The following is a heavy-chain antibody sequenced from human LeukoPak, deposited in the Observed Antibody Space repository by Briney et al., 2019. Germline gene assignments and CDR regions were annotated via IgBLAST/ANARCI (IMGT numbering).Heavy chain of an antibody. CDR3: AKDCDTMVRGEWVY. D-gene: IGHD3-10*01. Sequence: PGGSLRLSCAASGFTFSSYAMSWVRQAPGKGLEWVSAISGSGGSTYHADSVKGRFTISRDNSKNTLYLQMNSLRAEDTAVYYCAKDCDTMVRGEWVYWGQGTLVTVSS. CDR1: GFTFSSYA. J-gene: IGHJ4*02. CDR2: ISGSGGST. V-gene: IGHV3-23*01.